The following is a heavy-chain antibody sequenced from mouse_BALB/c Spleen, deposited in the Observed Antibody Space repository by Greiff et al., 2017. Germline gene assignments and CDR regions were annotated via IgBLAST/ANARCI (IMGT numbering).Heavy chain of an antibody. J-gene: IGHJ2*01. CDR3: ARWGTTVVGY. D-gene: IGHD1-1*01. CDR2: ISYSGST. V-gene: IGHV3-2*02. CDR1: GYSITSDYA. Sequence: EVQLQESGPGLVKPSQSLSLTCTVTGYSITSDYAWNWIRQFPGNKLEWMGYISYSGSTSYNPSLKSRISITRDTSKNQFFLQLNSVTTEDTATYYCARWGTTVVGYWGQGTTLTVSS.